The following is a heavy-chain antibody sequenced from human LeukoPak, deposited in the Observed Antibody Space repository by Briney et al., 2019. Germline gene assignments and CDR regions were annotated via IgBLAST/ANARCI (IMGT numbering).Heavy chain of an antibody. CDR1: GYTFTTYG. D-gene: IGHD6-13*01. CDR2: ISTYTGNT. CDR3: ARGGAIANDY. Sequence: ASVKVSCKASGYTFTTYGISWVRQAPGQGLEWMGWISTYTGNTNYTQNLQGRVTMTTDTSTSTAYMELRSLRSDDTAVYYCARGGAIANDYWGQGTLVTVSS. J-gene: IGHJ4*02. V-gene: IGHV1-18*01.